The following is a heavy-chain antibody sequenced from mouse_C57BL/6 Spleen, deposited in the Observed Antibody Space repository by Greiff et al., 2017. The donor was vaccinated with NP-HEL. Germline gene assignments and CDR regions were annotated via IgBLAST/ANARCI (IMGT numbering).Heavy chain of an antibody. Sequence: VQLQQSGAELAKPGASVKLSCKASGYTFTSYWMHWVKQRPGQGLEWIGYINPSSGYTKYNQKFKDKATLTADKSSSPAYMQLSSLTYEDSAVYDCAMPGYYYGSSLDAMDYWGQGTSVTVSS. CDR1: GYTFTSYW. CDR3: AMPGYYYGSSLDAMDY. V-gene: IGHV1-7*01. CDR2: INPSSGYT. D-gene: IGHD1-1*01. J-gene: IGHJ4*01.